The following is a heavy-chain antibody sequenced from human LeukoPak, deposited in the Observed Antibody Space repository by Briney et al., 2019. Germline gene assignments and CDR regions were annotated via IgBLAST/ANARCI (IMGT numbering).Heavy chain of an antibody. J-gene: IGHJ4*02. D-gene: IGHD6-6*01. Sequence: PGGSLRLSCAASGFTFCSYWMHWVRQAPGKGLVWVSRINSDGSSTSYADSVKGRFTISRDNAKNTLYLQMNSLRAEDTAVYYCARDVRQLVPDYWGQGTLVTVSS. V-gene: IGHV3-74*01. CDR2: INSDGSST. CDR3: ARDVRQLVPDY. CDR1: GFTFCSYW.